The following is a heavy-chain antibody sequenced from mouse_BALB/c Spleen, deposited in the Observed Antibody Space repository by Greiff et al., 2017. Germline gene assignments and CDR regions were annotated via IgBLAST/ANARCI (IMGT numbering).Heavy chain of an antibody. Sequence: QVQLQQSGAELVRPGTSVKVSCKASGYAFTNYLIEWVKQRPGQGLEWIGVINPGSGGTNYNEKFKGKATLTADKSSSTAYMQLSSLTSDDSAVYFCAVITTVVAGNYWGQGTTLTVSS. V-gene: IGHV1-54*03. D-gene: IGHD1-1*01. CDR2: INPGSGGT. J-gene: IGHJ2*01. CDR3: AVITTVVAGNY. CDR1: GYAFTNYL.